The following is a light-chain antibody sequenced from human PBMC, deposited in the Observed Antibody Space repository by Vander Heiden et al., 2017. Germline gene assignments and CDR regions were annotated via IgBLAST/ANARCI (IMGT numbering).Light chain of an antibody. CDR1: KLGDKY. V-gene: IGLV3-1*01. CDR2: QDS. CDR3: QAWDSSTAWHVV. J-gene: IGLJ2*01. Sequence: SYELTQPPSVSVSPGPTASITCSGAKLGDKYACWYQQKPGQAPVRVIYQDSKRPSGIPERFSGSNSGNTATLTISGTQAMDEADYYCQAWDSSTAWHVVFGGGTKLTVL.